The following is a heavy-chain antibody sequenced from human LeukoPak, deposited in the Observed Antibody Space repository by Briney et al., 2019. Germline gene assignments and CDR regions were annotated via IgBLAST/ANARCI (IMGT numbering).Heavy chain of an antibody. CDR3: VTIKRGNIYGYFDF. D-gene: IGHD5-18*01. CDR1: GVSMSSHY. Sequence: SETLSLTCTVSGVSMSSHYWSWIRQPPGKGLEWIAYMYDSWSTEDNPSLKSRVTLSADTSNNQFSLRLSSVTAADTAVYYCVTIKRGNIYGYFDFWGQGILVTVSS. CDR2: MYDSWST. V-gene: IGHV4-59*11. J-gene: IGHJ4*02.